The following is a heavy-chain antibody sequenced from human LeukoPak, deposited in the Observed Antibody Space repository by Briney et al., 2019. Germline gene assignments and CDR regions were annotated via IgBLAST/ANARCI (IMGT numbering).Heavy chain of an antibody. CDR2: MNPNSGNT. Sequence: ASVKVSCKASGYTFTSYDINWVRQATGQGLEWMGWMNPNSGNTGYAQKFQGRVTMTRNTSISTAYMELSSLRSEDTAVYYCARVSSGWRYYYYYYMDVWGKGTTVTISS. V-gene: IGHV1-8*01. CDR3: ARVSSGWRYYYYYYMDV. J-gene: IGHJ6*03. CDR1: GYTFTSYD. D-gene: IGHD6-19*01.